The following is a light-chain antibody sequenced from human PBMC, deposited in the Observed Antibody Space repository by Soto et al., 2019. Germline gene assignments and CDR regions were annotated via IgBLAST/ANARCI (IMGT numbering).Light chain of an antibody. CDR2: EVS. CDR3: CSYAGSFYV. Sequence: QSVLTQPASVSGSPGQSITIYCTGTSSDVGSYNLVSWYQQHPGKAPKLMIYEVSKRPSGVSNRFSGSKSGNTASLTISGLQAEDEADYYCCSYAGSFYVFGTGTQLTVL. CDR1: SSDVGSYNL. V-gene: IGLV2-23*02. J-gene: IGLJ1*01.